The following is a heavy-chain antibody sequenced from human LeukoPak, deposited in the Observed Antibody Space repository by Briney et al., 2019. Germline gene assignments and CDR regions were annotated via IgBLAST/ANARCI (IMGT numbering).Heavy chain of an antibody. CDR3: ARLGPEMSVAGNPFDY. CDR1: GYTFTKYW. V-gene: IGHV5-51*01. CDR2: IQPGDSDI. D-gene: IGHD6-19*01. J-gene: IGHJ4*02. Sequence: GESLKISCKGSGYTFTKYWIGWVRQMPGKGLEWMGIIQPGDSDIKHSPSFQGQVTISVDKTINTAYLQWRSLKASDTAMYYCARLGPEMSVAGNPFDYWGQGTLVTVSS.